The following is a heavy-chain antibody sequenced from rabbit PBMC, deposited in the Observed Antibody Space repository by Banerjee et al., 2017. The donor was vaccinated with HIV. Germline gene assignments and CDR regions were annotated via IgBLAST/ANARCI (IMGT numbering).Heavy chain of an antibody. Sequence: QEQLVESGGGLVQPGASLTLTCKASGFDFSSNYYMCWVRQAPGKGLEWIACIYAGSSGSTYYASWAKGRFTISKTSSTTVTLQMTSLTTADTATYFCARGLVAGVLDLWGQGTLVTV. CDR2: IYAGSSGST. V-gene: IGHV1S45*01. CDR1: GFDFSSNYY. J-gene: IGHJ3*01. D-gene: IGHD3-3*01. CDR3: ARGLVAGVLDL.